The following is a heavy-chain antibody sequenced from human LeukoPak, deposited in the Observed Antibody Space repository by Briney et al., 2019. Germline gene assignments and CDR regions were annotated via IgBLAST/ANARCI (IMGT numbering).Heavy chain of an antibody. V-gene: IGHV1-2*02. CDR2: INPNSGGT. CDR1: GYTFTSYD. J-gene: IGHJ4*02. CDR3: ATAFSD. Sequence: GASVKVSCKASGYTFTSYDINWVRQATGQGLEWMGWINPNSGGTKYAQRFQGRVTMTRDTSISTIYMQLSRLRSDDTAVYYCATAFSDWGQGTLVTVSS. D-gene: IGHD1-26*01.